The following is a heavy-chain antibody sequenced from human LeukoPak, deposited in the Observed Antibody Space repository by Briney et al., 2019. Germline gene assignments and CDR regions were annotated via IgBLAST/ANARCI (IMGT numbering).Heavy chain of an antibody. Sequence: PSETLSLTCTVSGGSISSYDRSWIRQPPGKGLEWIGHIYYGGSTNYNPSLKSRVTISVATSKNQFSLKLSSVTAADTAMYYCARGKGYSYGYLYYYYGMDVWGQGTTVTVSS. CDR2: IYYGGST. CDR3: ARGKGYSYGYLYYYYGMDV. V-gene: IGHV4-59*01. CDR1: GGSISSYD. J-gene: IGHJ6*02. D-gene: IGHD5-18*01.